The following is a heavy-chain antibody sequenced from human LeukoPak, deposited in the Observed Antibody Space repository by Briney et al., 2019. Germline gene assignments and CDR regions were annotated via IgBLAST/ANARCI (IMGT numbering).Heavy chain of an antibody. CDR2: INPSGGST. J-gene: IGHJ4*02. D-gene: IGHD3-22*01. CDR3: ARDQFYYDSSGYYFDY. CDR1: GYTFTGYY. V-gene: IGHV1-46*01. Sequence: GASVKVSCKASGYTFTGYYMHWVRQAPGQGLEWMGIINPSGGSTSYAQKFQGRVTMTRDTSTSTVYMELSSLRSEDTAVYYCARDQFYYDSSGYYFDYWGQGTLVTVSS.